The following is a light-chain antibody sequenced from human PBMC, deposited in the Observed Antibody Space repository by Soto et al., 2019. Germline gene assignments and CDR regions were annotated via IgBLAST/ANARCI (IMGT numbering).Light chain of an antibody. CDR2: DAS. Sequence: EIVLTQSPVTLSLSPGERATLSSRASESVSSSLAWYQQKPGQAPRLLIYDASNRATGIPARFSGSGSETDFNLTVSSLEPEDFAVYYCQQRSNWPLSFGGGTKVEIK. V-gene: IGKV3-11*01. CDR3: QQRSNWPLS. J-gene: IGKJ4*01. CDR1: ESVSSS.